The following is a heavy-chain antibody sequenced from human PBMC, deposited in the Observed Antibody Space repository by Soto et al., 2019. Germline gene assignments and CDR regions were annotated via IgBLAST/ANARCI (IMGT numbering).Heavy chain of an antibody. CDR1: GFTFSGSA. V-gene: IGHV3-73*02. CDR3: TRRSPNSGYATGYYGMDV. J-gene: IGHJ6*02. D-gene: IGHD5-12*01. Sequence: EVQLVESGGGLVQPGGSLKLSCAASGFTFSGSAMHWVRQASGKGLEWVGRIRSKANSYATAYAASVKGRFTISRDDSKNTAYLQMNSLKTEDTAVYYCTRRSPNSGYATGYYGMDVWGQGTTVTVSS. CDR2: IRSKANSYAT.